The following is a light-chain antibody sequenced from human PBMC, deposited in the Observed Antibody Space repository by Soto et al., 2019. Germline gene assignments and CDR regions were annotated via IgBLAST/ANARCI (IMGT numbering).Light chain of an antibody. Sequence: EIVLTQSPGTLSLSPGERATLSCRASQSVSSNYVAWYQQKPGQTPKVLIYRASSRATGIPDRFSGSGSGTDFTLTISRLEPEDFGMYYCQQYGSSPLTFGGGTKVDIX. CDR3: QQYGSSPLT. J-gene: IGKJ4*01. V-gene: IGKV3-20*01. CDR1: QSVSSNY. CDR2: RAS.